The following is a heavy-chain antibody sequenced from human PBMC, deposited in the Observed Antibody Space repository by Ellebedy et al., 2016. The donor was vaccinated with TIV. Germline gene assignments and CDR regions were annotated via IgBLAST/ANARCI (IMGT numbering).Heavy chain of an antibody. CDR1: GFTFRRYG. CDR2: ISSDGSRR. J-gene: IGHJ4*02. CDR3: AKPSDPNPGYSASWATYFDY. Sequence: GGSLRLSXAASGFTFRRYGMHWVRQAPGKGLEWVARISSDGSRRNYVDSVKDRFTIYRDNSKNTLYVQMNSLRAEDTAVYYCAKPSDPNPGYSASWATYFDYWGQGTLVTVSS. V-gene: IGHV3-30*18. D-gene: IGHD6-13*01.